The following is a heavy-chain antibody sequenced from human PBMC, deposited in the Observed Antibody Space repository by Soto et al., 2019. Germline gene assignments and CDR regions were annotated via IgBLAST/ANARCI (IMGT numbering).Heavy chain of an antibody. CDR1: GGSINSGDYS. V-gene: IGHV4-30-2*01. CDR3: ARTPDI. CDR2: IYHTGTT. J-gene: IGHJ3*02. Sequence: SETLSLTCTVSGGSINSGDYSWTWIRQPPGKGLEWIGYIYHTGTTCYNMSLKSRVTISVDRSKNQFSLKLSSVTAADTAVYYCARTPDIWGQGKRVTVSS.